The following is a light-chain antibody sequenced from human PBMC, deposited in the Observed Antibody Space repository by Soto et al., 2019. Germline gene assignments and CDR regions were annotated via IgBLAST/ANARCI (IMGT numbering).Light chain of an antibody. CDR3: QSYDSSLSGSNV. CDR2: GNS. V-gene: IGLV1-40*01. Sequence: QSVLTQPPSVSGAPGQRVTISCTGSSSNIGAGYDVHWYQQLPGTAPKLLIYGNSNRPSGVPDRFSGSKSGTSASLAITGLQAEDEADYYCQSYDSSLSGSNVFGTGTKGPS. CDR1: SSNIGAGYD. J-gene: IGLJ1*01.